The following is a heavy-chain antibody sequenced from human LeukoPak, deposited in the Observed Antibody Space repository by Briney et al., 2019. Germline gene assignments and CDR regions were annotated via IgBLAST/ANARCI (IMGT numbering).Heavy chain of an antibody. CDR3: ARDRANNWFDP. CDR1: GESISGFY. J-gene: IGHJ5*02. Sequence: KTSETLSLTCTVSGESISGFYWAWIRQPPGKGLEWIGYIYYSGSTNYNPSLKSRVTISVDTSKNQFSLKLSSVTAADTAVYYCARDRANNWFDPWGQGTLVTVSS. V-gene: IGHV4-59*01. CDR2: IYYSGST.